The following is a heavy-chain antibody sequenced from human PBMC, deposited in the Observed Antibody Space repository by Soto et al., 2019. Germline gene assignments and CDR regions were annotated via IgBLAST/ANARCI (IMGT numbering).Heavy chain of an antibody. CDR3: AREGNGYYRRWEEYYGMDV. CDR1: GGTFSSYA. J-gene: IGHJ6*02. D-gene: IGHD3-3*01. Sequence: QVQLVQSGAEVKKPGSSVKVSCKASGGTFSSYAISWVRQAPGQGLEWMGGIIPIFGTANYAQKFQGRVTITADESTSTAYMELSSLRSEDTAVYYCAREGNGYYRRWEEYYGMDVWGQGTTVTVSS. CDR2: IIPIFGTA. V-gene: IGHV1-69*01.